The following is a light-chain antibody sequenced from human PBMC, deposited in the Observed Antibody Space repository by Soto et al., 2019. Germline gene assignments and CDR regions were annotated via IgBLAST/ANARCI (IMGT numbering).Light chain of an antibody. Sequence: DIQMTQSPSTLSASVGDRVTITCRASQSISTWLAWYQQKPGKAPKLLIYKASSLESGVPSRFSGSGSGTEFTLTISSLQPDDSATYYCQQYNSLSRTFGQGTKVDIK. J-gene: IGKJ1*01. CDR1: QSISTW. CDR2: KAS. V-gene: IGKV1-5*03. CDR3: QQYNSLSRT.